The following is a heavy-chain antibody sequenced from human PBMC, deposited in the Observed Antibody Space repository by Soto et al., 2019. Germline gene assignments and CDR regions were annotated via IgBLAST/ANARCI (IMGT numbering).Heavy chain of an antibody. CDR3: VTRIGYCSGGSCYSDWFDP. Sequence: ASVKVSCKVSGYTLTEFSMHWVRQAPGKGLEWMGGFDPEDGETIYAQKFQGRVTMTEDTSTDTAYMELSSLRSEDTAVYYCVTRIGYCSGGSCYSDWFDPWGQGTLVTVPQ. V-gene: IGHV1-24*01. J-gene: IGHJ5*02. CDR2: FDPEDGET. D-gene: IGHD2-15*01. CDR1: GYTLTEFS.